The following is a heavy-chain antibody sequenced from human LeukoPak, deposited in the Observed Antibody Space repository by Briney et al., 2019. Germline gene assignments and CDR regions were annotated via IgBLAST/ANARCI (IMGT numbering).Heavy chain of an antibody. V-gene: IGHV5-51*01. CDR3: ARSAWGGDGYNLNFDY. J-gene: IGHJ4*02. Sequence: GESLKISCNGSGYSFTSYWIGWVRQMPGKGLEWMGIIYPGDSDTRYSPSFQGQVTISADKSISTAYLQWSSLRASDTAMYYCARSAWGGDGYNLNFDYWGQGTLVTVSS. CDR2: IYPGDSDT. CDR1: GYSFTSYW. D-gene: IGHD5-24*01.